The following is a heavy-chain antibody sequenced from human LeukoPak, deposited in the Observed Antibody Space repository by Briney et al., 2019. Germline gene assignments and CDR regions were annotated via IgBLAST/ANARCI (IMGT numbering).Heavy chain of an antibody. CDR2: MNPNSGNA. Sequence: ASVKVSCKASGYTFTSHDIYWVRQATGQGLEWMGWMNPNSGNADYAQKFQGRVTVTRNTSISTAYMELSSLRSEDTAVYYCARGRYCIGSSCYSGGDFDYWGQGTLVTVSS. J-gene: IGHJ4*02. CDR1: GYTFTSHD. V-gene: IGHV1-8*01. D-gene: IGHD2-15*01. CDR3: ARGRYCIGSSCYSGGDFDY.